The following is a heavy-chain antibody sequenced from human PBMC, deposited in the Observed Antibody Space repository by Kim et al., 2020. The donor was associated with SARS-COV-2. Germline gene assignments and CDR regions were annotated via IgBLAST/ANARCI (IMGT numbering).Heavy chain of an antibody. V-gene: IGHV3-74*01. D-gene: IGHD6-13*01. J-gene: IGHJ4*02. CDR3: ARGTIAGTY. Sequence: SITSSADSVKGRFTISRDNAKNALYLQMNSLRAEDTAVYYCARGTIAGTYWGQGTLVTVSS. CDR2: SIT.